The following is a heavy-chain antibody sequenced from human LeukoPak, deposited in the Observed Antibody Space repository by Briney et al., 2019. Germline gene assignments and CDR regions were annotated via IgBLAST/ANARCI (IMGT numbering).Heavy chain of an antibody. CDR2: IYSGGST. V-gene: IGHV3-66*02. CDR3: ARADIVPVGLYYYYMDV. CDR1: GFTVSSNY. Sequence: GGSLRLSCAASGFTVSSNYMSWVRQAPGKGLEWVSVIYSGGSTYYADSVKGRFTISRDNSKNTLYLQMNSLRAEDTAVYYCARADIVPVGLYYYYMDVWGKGTTVTVSS. J-gene: IGHJ6*03. D-gene: IGHD2-2*01.